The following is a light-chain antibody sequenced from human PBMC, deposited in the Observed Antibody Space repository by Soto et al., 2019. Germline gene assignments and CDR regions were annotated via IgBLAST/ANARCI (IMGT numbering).Light chain of an antibody. V-gene: IGKV3-20*01. CDR1: QSVSGF. CDR3: HQYDSWT. CDR2: GAS. Sequence: EIVLTQSPATLSLSPGERATLSCRASQSVSGFLAWFQQKPGQAPRLLIYGASSRATGIPDRFSGSGSGTDFTLTISRLEPEDFAVYHCHQYDSWTFGQGTKVDIK. J-gene: IGKJ1*01.